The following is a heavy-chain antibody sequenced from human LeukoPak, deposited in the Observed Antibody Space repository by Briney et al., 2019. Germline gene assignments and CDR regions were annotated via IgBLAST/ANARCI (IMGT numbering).Heavy chain of an antibody. Sequence: PSETLSLTCAVYGGSFSGYYWSWIRQPPGKGLEWIGEINHSGSTNYNPSLKSRVTISVDTSKNQFSLKLSSVTAADTAVYYCARVGRAARRYLVAGGAQHAFDIWGQGTMVTVSS. J-gene: IGHJ3*02. CDR1: GGSFSGYY. CDR2: INHSGST. D-gene: IGHD6-6*01. CDR3: ARVGRAARRYLVAGGAQHAFDI. V-gene: IGHV4-34*01.